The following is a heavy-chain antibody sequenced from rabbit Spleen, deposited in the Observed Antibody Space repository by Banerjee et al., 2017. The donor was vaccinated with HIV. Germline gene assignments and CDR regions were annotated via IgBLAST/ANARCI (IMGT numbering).Heavy chain of an antibody. V-gene: IGHV1S40*01. CDR1: RFSFSSTYW. CDR2: IYTGNSGYT. Sequence: QSLEESGGGLVKPGASLTLTCTASRFSFSSTYWICWVRQAPGKGLEWIGCIYTGNSGYTYYATWATGRFTCSKTSSTTVTLQMTSLTAADTATYFCARDLDGVIGWNFGWWGPGTLVTVS. D-gene: IGHD1-1*01. J-gene: IGHJ4*01. CDR3: ARDLDGVIGWNFGW.